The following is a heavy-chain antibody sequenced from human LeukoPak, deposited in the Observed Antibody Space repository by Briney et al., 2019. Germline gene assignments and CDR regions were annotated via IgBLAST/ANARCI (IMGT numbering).Heavy chain of an antibody. D-gene: IGHD6-19*01. V-gene: IGHV4-59*08. Sequence: PSETLSLTCTVSGGSISNYYWSWIRQPPGKGLEWIGYIFYRGSANSNPPLKSRVTISVDTSKSQFSLKLRSVTAADTAVYYCASSSGWYSGFDSWGQGTLVTVSS. J-gene: IGHJ4*02. CDR3: ASSSGWYSGFDS. CDR2: IFYRGSA. CDR1: GGSISNYY.